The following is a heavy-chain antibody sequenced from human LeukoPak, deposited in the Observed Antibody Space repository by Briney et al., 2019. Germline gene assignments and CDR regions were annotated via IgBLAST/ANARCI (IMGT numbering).Heavy chain of an antibody. D-gene: IGHD2-2*01. CDR1: GFTFSNYW. CDR2: ISTDGKST. J-gene: IGHJ6*02. CDR3: VRDYQFIQEV. V-gene: IGHV3-74*01. Sequence: GGSLRLSCVASGFTFSNYWMLWVRQAPGKGLMWVSLISTDGKSTRYAESVKGRFSISRDNAKNALYLQMDILRVEDTALYFCVRDYQFIQEVWGQGTTVTVSS.